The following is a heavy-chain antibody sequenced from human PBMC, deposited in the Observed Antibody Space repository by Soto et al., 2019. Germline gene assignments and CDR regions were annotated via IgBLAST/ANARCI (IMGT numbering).Heavy chain of an antibody. J-gene: IGHJ4*02. D-gene: IGHD5-12*01. CDR3: AREGRRDGYNQLLHS. CDR1: GDSISNGGYY. Sequence: QVQLQESGPGLVKPSQTLSLTCTVSGDSISNGGYYWSWIRQHPALGLEWIGYISHSGITLYNPSLESRVSISADKSRIQFSLQVNSVTAADTAVYFCAREGRRDGYNQLLHSWGQGTLVTVSS. CDR2: ISHSGIT. V-gene: IGHV4-31*03.